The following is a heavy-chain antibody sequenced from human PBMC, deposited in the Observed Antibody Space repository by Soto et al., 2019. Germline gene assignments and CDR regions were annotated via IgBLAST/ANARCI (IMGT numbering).Heavy chain of an antibody. V-gene: IGHV3-23*01. CDR1: GFTFSSYA. Sequence: GGSLRLSCAASGFTFSSYAMSWVRQAPGKGLEWVSAISGSGGSTYYADSVKGRFTISRDNSKNTLYLQMNSLRAEDTAVYYCAKEMLRWLKPTPGPYFDYWGQGTLVTVSS. J-gene: IGHJ4*02. D-gene: IGHD5-12*01. CDR2: ISGSGGST. CDR3: AKEMLRWLKPTPGPYFDY.